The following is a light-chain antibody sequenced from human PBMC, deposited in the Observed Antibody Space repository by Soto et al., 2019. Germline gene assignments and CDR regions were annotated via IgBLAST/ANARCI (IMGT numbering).Light chain of an antibody. J-gene: IGKJ1*01. V-gene: IGKV1-39*01. Sequence: IQLTQSPSSLSASVGDRVTITCRASQGIRNDLGWYQQKPGKAPKLLIYAASSLQSGVPSRFSGSGSGTDFTLTISSLQPEDFATYYCQQSYSTPPWTFGRGTKVEIK. CDR1: QGIRND. CDR2: AAS. CDR3: QQSYSTPPWT.